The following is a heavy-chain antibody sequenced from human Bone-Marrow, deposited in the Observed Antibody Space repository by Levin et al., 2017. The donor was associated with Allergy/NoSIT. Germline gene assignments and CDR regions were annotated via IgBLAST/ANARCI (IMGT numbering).Heavy chain of an antibody. CDR2: VYSSGSP. J-gene: IGHJ4*02. CDR3: ARGGLSVPNWAFDS. D-gene: IGHD3/OR15-3a*01. V-gene: IGHV4-61*01. Sequence: PSETLSLTCFVSGGSVSSVSHFWSWIRQSPGKGLEWIGYVYSSGSPNYSPSLKSRVTISVDTSNNQFSLRLTSVTAADTAFYYCARGGLSVPNWAFDSWGQGTLVTVSS. CDR1: GGSVSSVSHF.